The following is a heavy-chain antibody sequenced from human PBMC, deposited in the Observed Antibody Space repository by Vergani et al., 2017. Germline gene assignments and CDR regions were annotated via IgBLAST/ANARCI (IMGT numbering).Heavy chain of an antibody. J-gene: IGHJ6*03. CDR1: GGSFTSYH. CDR3: SRVYAEANGHLYYYYYMDV. Sequence: QVQLQQWGGGLLTPSETLSLTCVVNGGSFTSYHWTWIRQSPGEGLEWVGDIDHTGRPDYNPSLKSRLTMSVDKYRNQFSLTLNSVTATDTALYFCSRVYAEANGHLYYYYYMDVWGQGTAVTVS. V-gene: IGHV4-34*01. CDR2: IDHTGRP. D-gene: IGHD2-8*01.